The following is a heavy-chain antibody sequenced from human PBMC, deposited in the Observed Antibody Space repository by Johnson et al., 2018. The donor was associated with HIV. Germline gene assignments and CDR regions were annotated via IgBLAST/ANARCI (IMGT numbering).Heavy chain of an antibody. Sequence: QVQLVESGGGVVQPGRSLRLSCAASGFTFSSHPMHWVRQAPGKGLEWVAFIRYDGSNKYYADSVKGRFTISRDNSKNTLYLQMNSLRAEDTAVYYCARVRRSGWFDNDAFDFWGQGTMVTVSS. J-gene: IGHJ3*01. CDR2: IRYDGSNK. D-gene: IGHD6-19*01. CDR1: GFTFSSHP. V-gene: IGHV3-30*02. CDR3: ARVRRSGWFDNDAFDF.